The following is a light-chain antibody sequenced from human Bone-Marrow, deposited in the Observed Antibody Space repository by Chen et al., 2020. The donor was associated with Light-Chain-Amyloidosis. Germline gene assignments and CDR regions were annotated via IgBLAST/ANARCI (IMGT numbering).Light chain of an antibody. Sequence: DIQMTPSASSLSASVGDRVTITCRASPSISTYLNWYQHKPGVAPRLLIYAASKLQSGVPSRFSGSGSGTDFTLTISSLEPDDSATYYCQQSYNTPHTFGQGTNLEIK. J-gene: IGKJ2*01. CDR1: PSISTY. CDR2: AAS. CDR3: QQSYNTPHT. V-gene: IGKV1-39*01.